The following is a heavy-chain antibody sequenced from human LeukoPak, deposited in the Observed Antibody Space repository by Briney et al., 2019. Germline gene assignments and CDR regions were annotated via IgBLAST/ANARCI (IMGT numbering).Heavy chain of an antibody. CDR3: ARDNSVEDTAWWFDP. Sequence: ASVKVSCKASGYTFTSYYMHWVRQATGQGLEWMGLLNPSGGSTSYAQKFQGRVTMTRDMSTSTEYMELSSLRSEDTAVYYCARDNSVEDTAWWFDPWGQGTLVTVSS. J-gene: IGHJ5*02. CDR1: GYTFTSYY. CDR2: LNPSGGST. V-gene: IGHV1-46*01. D-gene: IGHD2-21*02.